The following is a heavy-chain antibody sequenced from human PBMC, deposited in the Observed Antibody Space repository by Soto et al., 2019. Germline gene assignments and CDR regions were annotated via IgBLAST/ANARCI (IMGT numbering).Heavy chain of an antibody. D-gene: IGHD6-6*01. CDR2: ISYDGSKE. CDR3: ARDHLYSSSSLGY. J-gene: IGHJ4*02. Sequence: QVQLVESGGGVVQPERSLRLSCTASGFTFSNFAMHWVRQAPGKGLEWLAVISYDGSKEYYAESVEGRFTVSRDNSKNSLWLEMNSLRADDTAVYYCARDHLYSSSSLGYWGQGTLLTVSS. V-gene: IGHV3-30*04. CDR1: GFTFSNFA.